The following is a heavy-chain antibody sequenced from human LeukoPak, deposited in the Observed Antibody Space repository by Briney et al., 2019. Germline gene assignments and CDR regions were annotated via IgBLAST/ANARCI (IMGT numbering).Heavy chain of an antibody. CDR2: INSDGSST. Sequence: GGSLRLSCAASGFTFSSYWMHWVRQAPGKGLVWVSRINSDGSSTSYADSMTGRFTISRDNAKNTLYLQMNSLRAEDTAVYYCAREPTTIFGVVDRYGMDVWGQGTSVTVSS. V-gene: IGHV3-74*01. CDR3: AREPTTIFGVVDRYGMDV. CDR1: GFTFSSYW. D-gene: IGHD3-3*01. J-gene: IGHJ6*02.